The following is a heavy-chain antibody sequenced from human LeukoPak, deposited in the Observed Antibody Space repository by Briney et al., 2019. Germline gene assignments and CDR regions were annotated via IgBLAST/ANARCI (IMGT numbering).Heavy chain of an antibody. CDR3: ASHGNSPLVR. CDR2: IYYSGST. J-gene: IGHJ4*02. CDR1: GGSFSGYY. V-gene: IGHV4-34*01. Sequence: SETLSLTCAVYGGSFSGYYWSWIRQPPGKGLEWIGSIYYSGSTYYNPSLKSRVTISVDTSKNQFSLKLSSVTAADTAVYYCASHGNSPLVRWGQGTLVTVSS. D-gene: IGHD4-23*01.